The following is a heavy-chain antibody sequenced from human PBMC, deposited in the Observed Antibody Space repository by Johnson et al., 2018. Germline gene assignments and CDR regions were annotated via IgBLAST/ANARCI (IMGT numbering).Heavy chain of an antibody. CDR3: ARGIAVAGTSAFDI. CDR1: GGSFSGYY. Sequence: QVQLQQWGAGLLKXSETXSLXCAVYGGSFSGYYWSWIRQPPGKGLEWIGEINHSGSPNYNPSLKSRVTIPVDTSKNQFSLNLSPGTAADTAGYYCARGIAVAGTSAFDIWGQGTMVTVSS. D-gene: IGHD6-19*01. CDR2: INHSGSP. J-gene: IGHJ3*02. V-gene: IGHV4-34*01.